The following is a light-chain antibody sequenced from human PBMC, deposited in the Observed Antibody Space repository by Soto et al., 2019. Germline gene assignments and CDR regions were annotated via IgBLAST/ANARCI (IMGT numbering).Light chain of an antibody. Sequence: EIVMTQSPAILSVSPGERATLSCRAIQSISTNLAWYQQKPGQAPRLLFYGASTRPTGVPARFSGSGSGTEFTLTISSLQSEDFAVYYCQQLDNWPPGWPFGQGTKVDI. J-gene: IGKJ1*01. V-gene: IGKV3-15*01. CDR1: QSISTN. CDR3: QQLDNWPPGWP. CDR2: GAS.